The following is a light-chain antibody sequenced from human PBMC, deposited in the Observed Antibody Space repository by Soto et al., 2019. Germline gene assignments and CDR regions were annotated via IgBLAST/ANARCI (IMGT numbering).Light chain of an antibody. CDR2: GVS. V-gene: IGKV3-11*01. CDR1: HRVSSY. CDR3: QQLNSYPIT. J-gene: IGKJ5*01. Sequence: EIVLTQSPGTLSLSPGERATLSCSASHRVSSYLAWYQQKPGQAPRLLIYGVSNRATGIPDRFSGSGSGTDFTLTISSLQSEDFAAYYCQQLNSYPITFGQGTRLEIK.